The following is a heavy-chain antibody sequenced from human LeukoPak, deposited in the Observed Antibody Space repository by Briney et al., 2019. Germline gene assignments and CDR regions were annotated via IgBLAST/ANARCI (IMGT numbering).Heavy chain of an antibody. D-gene: IGHD6-25*01. Sequence: APVKVSCKTSRYTFTTSGITWVRQAPGQGLEWMGWITAYNGNTNYAQKLQGRVTMTTDTSTSTAYMELRSLRSDDTAVYYCATFPGRSSAYKYFDYWGPGTLVTVSS. CDR3: ATFPGRSSAYKYFDY. J-gene: IGHJ4*02. V-gene: IGHV1-18*01. CDR2: ITAYNGNT. CDR1: RYTFTTSG.